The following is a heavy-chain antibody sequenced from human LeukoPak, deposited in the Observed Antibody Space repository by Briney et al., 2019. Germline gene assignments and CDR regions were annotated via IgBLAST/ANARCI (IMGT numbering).Heavy chain of an antibody. D-gene: IGHD2-15*01. CDR3: ARDGGWSRANWFDP. V-gene: IGHV3-7*03. J-gene: IGHJ5*02. CDR2: IKQDGSEK. CDR1: GFRFNDHY. Sequence: GGSLRLSCVGSGFRFNDHYMDWARQAPGKGLEWVANIKQDGSEKYYVDSVKGRFTISRDNAKNSLYLQMNSLRAEDTAVYYCARDGGWSRANWFDPWGQGTLVTVSS.